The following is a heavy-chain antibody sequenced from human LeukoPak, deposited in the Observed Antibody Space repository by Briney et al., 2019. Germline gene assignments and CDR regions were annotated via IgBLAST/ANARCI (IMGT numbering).Heavy chain of an antibody. Sequence: PGGSLRLSCAASGFTFRSDAMSWVRQAPGKGLEWVSGTSGSGGTTYYADSVKGRFTISRDNSMNTLYLQMNSPRAEDTAVYYCAKLRKVGAADFDFWGQGTLVTVSS. V-gene: IGHV3-23*01. J-gene: IGHJ4*02. CDR1: GFTFRSDA. D-gene: IGHD1-26*01. CDR2: TSGSGGTT. CDR3: AKLRKVGAADFDF.